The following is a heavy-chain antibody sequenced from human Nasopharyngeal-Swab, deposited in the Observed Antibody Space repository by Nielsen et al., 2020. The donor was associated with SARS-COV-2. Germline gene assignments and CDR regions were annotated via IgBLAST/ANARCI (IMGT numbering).Heavy chain of an antibody. CDR3: AKDSSPVRYYYYGMDV. CDR1: GFTFSSYA. D-gene: IGHD6-13*01. Sequence: GESLKISCAASGFTFSSYAMSWVRQAPGKGLEWVSAISGSGGSTYYADSVKGRFTISRDNSKNTLYLQMNSLRAEDTAVYYCAKDSSPVRYYYYGMDVWGQGTTVTVSS. CDR2: ISGSGGST. J-gene: IGHJ6*02. V-gene: IGHV3-23*01.